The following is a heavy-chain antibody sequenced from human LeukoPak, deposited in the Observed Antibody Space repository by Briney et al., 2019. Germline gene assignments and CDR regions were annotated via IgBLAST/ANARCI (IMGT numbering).Heavy chain of an antibody. D-gene: IGHD2-15*01. J-gene: IGHJ4*02. CDR2: ISITSSYI. CDR3: AREGEYCSGGSCADFDY. CDR1: GFTFSSYS. V-gene: IGHV3-21*01. Sequence: PGGSLRLSCAASGFTFSSYSLNWVRQAQGKGMEWVSSISITSSYIYYADSVKGRFTISRDNAKTSLYLQMNSLRAEDTAVYYCAREGEYCSGGSCADFDYWGQGTLVTVSS.